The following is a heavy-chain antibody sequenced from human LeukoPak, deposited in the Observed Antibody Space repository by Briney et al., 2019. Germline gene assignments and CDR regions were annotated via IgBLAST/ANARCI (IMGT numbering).Heavy chain of an antibody. Sequence: GGSLRLSCAASGFTFSSYAMSWVRQAPGKGLEWVSAISGSGGSTYYADSVKGLFTISRDNSKNTLYLQMNSLRAEDTAVYYCAKVEYCSGGSCYFFDYWGQGTLVTVSS. CDR1: GFTFSSYA. J-gene: IGHJ4*02. D-gene: IGHD2-15*01. CDR3: AKVEYCSGGSCYFFDY. CDR2: ISGSGGST. V-gene: IGHV3-23*01.